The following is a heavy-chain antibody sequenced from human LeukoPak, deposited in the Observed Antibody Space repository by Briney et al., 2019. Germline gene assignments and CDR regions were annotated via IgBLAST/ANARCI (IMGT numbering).Heavy chain of an antibody. CDR2: ISAYNGNT. V-gene: IGHV1-18*01. Sequence: GASVKVSCKASGYTFTSYGISWVRQAPGQGLEWMGWISAYNGNTNYVQKLQGRVTMTTDTSTSTAYMELRSLRSDDTAVYYCARSLYGDYAYPGDYWGQGTLVTVSS. CDR3: ARSLYGDYAYPGDY. CDR1: GYTFTSYG. D-gene: IGHD4-17*01. J-gene: IGHJ4*02.